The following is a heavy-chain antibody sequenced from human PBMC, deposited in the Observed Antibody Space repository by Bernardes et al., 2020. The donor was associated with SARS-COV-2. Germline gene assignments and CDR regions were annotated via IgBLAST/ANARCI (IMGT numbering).Heavy chain of an antibody. V-gene: IGHV3-74*01. D-gene: IGHD6-19*01. CDR3: GKRAVTGSRWYFDL. Sequence: GGSLRLSCEASGFILSDYWMHWVRQVPGKGLVWVSRISVDGTTTNYADSVKGRFTVSRDKAKNTSYLQMNNLRVEDTAVYYCGKRAVTGSRWYFDLWGRGTMVTVSS. J-gene: IGHJ2*01. CDR2: ISVDGTTT. CDR1: GFILSDYW.